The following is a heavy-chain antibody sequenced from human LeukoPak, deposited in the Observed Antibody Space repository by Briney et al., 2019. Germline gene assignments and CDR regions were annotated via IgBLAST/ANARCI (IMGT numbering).Heavy chain of an antibody. CDR3: ARIVVVPAAGGDWFDP. CDR2: IYYSGST. Sequence: NTSETLSLTCTVSGGSISSYYWSWIRQPPGKGLEWIGYIYYSGSTNYNPSLKSRVTISVDTSKNQFSLKLSSVTAADTAVYYCARIVVVPAAGGDWFDPWGQGTLVTVSS. D-gene: IGHD2-2*01. V-gene: IGHV4-59*01. J-gene: IGHJ5*02. CDR1: GGSISSYY.